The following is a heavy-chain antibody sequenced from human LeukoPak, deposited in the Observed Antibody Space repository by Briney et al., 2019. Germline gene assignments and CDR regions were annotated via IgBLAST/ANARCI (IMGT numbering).Heavy chain of an antibody. CDR2: ILGTGDYT. J-gene: IGHJ4*02. CDR1: GFTFSNSV. D-gene: IGHD3-10*02. V-gene: IGHV3-23*01. CDR3: ARGSKGTYVY. Sequence: GGSLRLSCVASGFTFSNSVMTWVRQAPAKGLEWVSSILGTGDYTYFANSVKGRFTISRDNSKNTLYLQMNSLRAGVTAIYYCARGSKGTYVYWGQGTLVTVSS.